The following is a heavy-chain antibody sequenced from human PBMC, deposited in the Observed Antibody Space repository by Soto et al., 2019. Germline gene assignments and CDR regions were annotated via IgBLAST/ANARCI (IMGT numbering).Heavy chain of an antibody. CDR1: GYTFTSYA. CDR2: INAGNGNT. J-gene: IGHJ5*02. D-gene: IGHD6-13*01. V-gene: IGHV1-3*01. Sequence: ASVKVSCKASGYTFTSYAMHWVRQAPGQRLEWMGWINAGNGNTKYSQKFQGRVTITRDTSASTAYMELSSLRSEDTAVYYCATPPYRSSWYVMENWFDPWGQGTLVTVS. CDR3: ATPPYRSSWYVMENWFDP.